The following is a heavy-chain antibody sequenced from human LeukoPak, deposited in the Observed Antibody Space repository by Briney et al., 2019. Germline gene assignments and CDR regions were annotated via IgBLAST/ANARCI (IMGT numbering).Heavy chain of an antibody. CDR2: ISGSGGST. J-gene: IGHJ4*02. CDR1: GFTFSSYA. CDR3: AKDGWGTRGPYYFDY. D-gene: IGHD1-7*01. V-gene: IGHV3-23*01. Sequence: PGGSLRLSCAASGFTFSSYAMSWVRQAPGKGLEWVSAISGSGGSTYYADSVKGRFTISRDNSKNTLYLQMNSLRAEDTAVYYCAKDGWGTRGPYYFDYWGQGTLVTVSS.